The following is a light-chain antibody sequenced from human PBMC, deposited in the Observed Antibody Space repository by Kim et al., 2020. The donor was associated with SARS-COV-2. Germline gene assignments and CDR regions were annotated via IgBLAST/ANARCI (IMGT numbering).Light chain of an antibody. J-gene: IGLJ2*01. CDR1: SSDVGGYIF. CDR3: TSYTSTSTLV. V-gene: IGLV2-14*03. Sequence: GQAITISRTETSSDVGGYIFVSWYQQQPGKAPKLILYDVSHRPSGVSNRFSGSKSGNRASLTIFGLQAEDEADYYCTSYTSTSTLVFGGGTQLTVL. CDR2: DVS.